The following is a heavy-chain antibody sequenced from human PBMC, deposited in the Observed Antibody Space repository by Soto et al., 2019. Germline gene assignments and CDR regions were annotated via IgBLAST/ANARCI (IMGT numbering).Heavy chain of an antibody. CDR2: IYYSGST. CDR3: ARDRRVLTYYYDSSGFDGMDV. Sequence: SETLSLTCTVSGGSISSYYWSWIRQPPGKGLEWIGYIYYSGSTNYNPSLKSRVTISVDTSKNQFSLKLSSVTAADTAVYYCARDRRVLTYYYDSSGFDGMDVWGQGTTVTIPS. D-gene: IGHD3-22*01. J-gene: IGHJ6*02. CDR1: GGSISSYY. V-gene: IGHV4-59*01.